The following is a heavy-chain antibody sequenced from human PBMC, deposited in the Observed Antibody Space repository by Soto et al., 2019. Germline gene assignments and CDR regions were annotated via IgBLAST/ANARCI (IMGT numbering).Heavy chain of an antibody. V-gene: IGHV1-18*01. D-gene: IGHD3-3*01. J-gene: IGHJ4*02. CDR1: GYTFTSYG. CDR3: AREDDFWSGYYSFDY. Sequence: ASVKVSCKASGYTFTSYGISWVRQAPGQGREWMGWISAYNGNTNYAQKLQGRVTMTTDTSTSTAYMELRSLRSDDTAVYYCAREDDFWSGYYSFDYWGQGTLVTVSS. CDR2: ISAYNGNT.